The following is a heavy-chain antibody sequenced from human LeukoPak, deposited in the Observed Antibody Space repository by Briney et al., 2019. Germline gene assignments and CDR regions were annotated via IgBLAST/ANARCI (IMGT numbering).Heavy chain of an antibody. CDR3: VKDNPLDY. V-gene: IGHV3-30*02. Sequence: PGGSLRLSCAASGFTFSSCEMNWVRQAPGKGLEWVAFIRYDGNNKLYADSMKGRFTISRDNSKNTLYLHINSLRAEDTAVYYCVKDNPLDYWGQGTLVIVSS. D-gene: IGHD1-14*01. J-gene: IGHJ4*02. CDR2: IRYDGNNK. CDR1: GFTFSSCE.